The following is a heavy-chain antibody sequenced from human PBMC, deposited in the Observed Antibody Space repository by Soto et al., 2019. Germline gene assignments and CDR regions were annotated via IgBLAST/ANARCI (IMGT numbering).Heavy chain of an antibody. D-gene: IGHD2-21*02. V-gene: IGHV3-23*01. CDR3: AKGFIVVVTAIRPDDNFGV. Sequence: LILSCAASGFTFNTFAMNWVRHAPGKGLEWVASISGSGGTTYYAGSVKGRFTISRDTSKNTLYLQMNSLSAEDTAVYYCAKGFIVVVTAIRPDDNFGVWGQGTMVTVSS. J-gene: IGHJ3*01. CDR1: GFTFNTFA. CDR2: ISGSGGTT.